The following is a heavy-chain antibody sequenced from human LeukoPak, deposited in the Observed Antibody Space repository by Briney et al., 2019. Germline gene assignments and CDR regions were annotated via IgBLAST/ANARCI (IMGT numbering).Heavy chain of an antibody. J-gene: IGHJ4*02. CDR3: ATHSGGY. V-gene: IGHV3-23*01. D-gene: IGHD3-16*01. Sequence: GGSLRLSCTASGFTFSSYHMNWVRQAPGKGLEWVSAITGSGGGTYYADSVKGRFTISRDISKNTLFLQMNALRAEDTAVYYCATHSGGYWGQGTLVTVSS. CDR1: GFTFSSYH. CDR2: ITGSGGGT.